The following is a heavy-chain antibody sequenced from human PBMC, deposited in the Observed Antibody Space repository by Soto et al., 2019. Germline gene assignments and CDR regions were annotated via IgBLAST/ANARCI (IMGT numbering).Heavy chain of an antibody. CDR3: VLMGDVPYHYFGMEV. D-gene: IGHD3-16*01. CDR2: INAYNGDT. V-gene: IGHV1-18*01. CDR1: GYTFTSYG. J-gene: IGHJ6*02. Sequence: QVQLVQSGAEVKKPGASVKVSCKASGYTFTSYGFSWVRQAPGQGLEWMGWINAYNGDTNYAQNLQGRVTMPTDTYTHTTYINLRSLRSVVAAVYYCVLMGDVPYHYFGMEVWGQGTTVTVSS.